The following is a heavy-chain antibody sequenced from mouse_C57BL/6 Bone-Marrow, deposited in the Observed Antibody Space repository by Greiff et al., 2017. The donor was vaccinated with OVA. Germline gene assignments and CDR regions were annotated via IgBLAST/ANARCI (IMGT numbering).Heavy chain of an antibody. CDR2: IDPSDSYT. Sequence: QVQLQQPGAELVRPGTSVKLSCKASGYTFTSYWMHWVKQRPGQGLEWIGVIDPSDSYTNYNQKFKGKATLTVDTSSSTAYMQLSSLTSEDSAVYYCARGGHWDYWGQGTTLTVSS. J-gene: IGHJ2*01. D-gene: IGHD4-1*01. V-gene: IGHV1-59*01. CDR3: ARGGHWDY. CDR1: GYTFTSYW.